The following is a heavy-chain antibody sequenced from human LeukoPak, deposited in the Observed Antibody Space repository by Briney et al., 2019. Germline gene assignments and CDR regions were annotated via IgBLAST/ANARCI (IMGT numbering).Heavy chain of an antibody. CDR2: IYYSGST. D-gene: IGHD3-22*01. CDR3: ARGSYNSSGYYYLGYYYYGMDV. J-gene: IGHJ6*02. V-gene: IGHV4-59*01. Sequence: SETLSLTCTVSGGSFSSYYWSWIRQPPGKGLEWIGYIYYSGSTNYNPSLKSRVTISVDTSKNQFSLKLSSVTAADTAVYYCARGSYNSSGYYYLGYYYYGMDVGGQGTT. CDR1: GGSFSSYY.